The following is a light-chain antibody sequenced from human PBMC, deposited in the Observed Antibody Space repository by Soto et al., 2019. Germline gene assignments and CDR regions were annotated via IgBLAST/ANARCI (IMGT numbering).Light chain of an antibody. V-gene: IGKV3-20*01. Sequence: EIVLTQSPGTLSLSPGERATLSCRASQRVSSSSLAWYQQKPGQAPSLLIYGVPSRATDIPARFSGSASGSDFNLSINGLEAYDFAVYFCLQFGSSPLTFGPGTKVDL. CDR3: LQFGSSPLT. CDR2: GVP. J-gene: IGKJ3*01. CDR1: QRVSSSS.